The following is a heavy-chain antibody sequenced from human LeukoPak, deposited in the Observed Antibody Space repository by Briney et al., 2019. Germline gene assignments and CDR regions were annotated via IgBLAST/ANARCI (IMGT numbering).Heavy chain of an antibody. CDR3: ARHLMITFGGVIAPFDY. J-gene: IGHJ4*02. CDR1: GGSISSSSYY. CDR2: IYYSGST. V-gene: IGHV4-39*01. D-gene: IGHD3-16*02. Sequence: SETLSLTCTASGGSISSSSYYWGWIRQPPGKGLEWIGSIYYSGSTYYNPSLKSRVTISVDTSKNQFSLKLSSVTAADTAVYDCARHLMITFGGVIAPFDYWGQGTLVTVSS.